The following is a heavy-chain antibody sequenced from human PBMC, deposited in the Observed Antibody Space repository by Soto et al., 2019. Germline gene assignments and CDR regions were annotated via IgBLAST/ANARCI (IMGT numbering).Heavy chain of an antibody. J-gene: IGHJ6*02. CDR2: MYYSGIT. CDR1: GPSISISIYY. V-gene: IGHV4-39*01. D-gene: IGHD2-21*02. Sequence: PSETRSRTCIVSGPSISISIYYWDWLRQPPGKGLEWIGSMYYSGITYYNPSLKSRVSISVDTSKNQFSLTLSSVTAADTAVYYCARRSGVTGNDMDVWGQGTTVTVSS. CDR3: ARRSGVTGNDMDV.